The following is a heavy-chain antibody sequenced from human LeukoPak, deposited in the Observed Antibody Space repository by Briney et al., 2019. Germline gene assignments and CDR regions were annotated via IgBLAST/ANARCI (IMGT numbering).Heavy chain of an antibody. CDR2: ISYDGSNK. CDR1: GFTFSSYG. V-gene: IGHV3-30*18. Sequence: GGSLRLSCAASGFTFSSYGMHWVRQAPGKGLEWVAVISYDGSNKYYADSVKGRFTISRDNSKNTLYLQMNSLRAEDTAVYYCAKWLDDSSGIGYFDYWGKGTMVTVSS. D-gene: IGHD3-22*01. CDR3: AKWLDDSSGIGYFDY. J-gene: IGHJ4*02.